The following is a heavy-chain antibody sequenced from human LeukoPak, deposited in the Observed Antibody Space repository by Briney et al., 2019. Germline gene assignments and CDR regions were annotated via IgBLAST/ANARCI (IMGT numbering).Heavy chain of an antibody. D-gene: IGHD5-12*01. CDR2: IQYAGTNK. CDR1: GFKFYYSG. V-gene: IGHV3-30*02. CDR3: AKDLTAYSGYDYYFHY. Sequence: GGSLRLSCTTSGFKFYYSGMHWVRQAPGKGLEWVGFIQYAGTNKYYADSVKGRFTISRDNSNNTLFLQMNSLRAEDTAVYYCAKDLTAYSGYDYYFHYWGQGTLVTVSS. J-gene: IGHJ4*02.